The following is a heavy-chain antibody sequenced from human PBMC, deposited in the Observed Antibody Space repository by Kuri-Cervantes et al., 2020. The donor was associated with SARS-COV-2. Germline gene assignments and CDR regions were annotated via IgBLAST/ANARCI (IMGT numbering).Heavy chain of an antibody. V-gene: IGHV1-46*01. CDR3: ARGMRCSSTSCYLNYYYYGMDV. D-gene: IGHD2-2*01. Sequence: ASVKVSCKASGYTFTSYYMHWVRQAPGQGLEWMGRINPSGGSTSYAQKFQGRVTMTRDTSTSTVYMELSSLRSEDTAVYYCARGMRCSSTSCYLNYYYYGMDVWGQGTTVTVSS. CDR2: INPSGGST. CDR1: GYTFTSYY. J-gene: IGHJ6*02.